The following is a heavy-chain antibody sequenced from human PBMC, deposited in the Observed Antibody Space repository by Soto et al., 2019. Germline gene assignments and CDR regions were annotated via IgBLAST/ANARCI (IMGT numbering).Heavy chain of an antibody. CDR3: ARETDLAGAGPGFDP. CDR2: IIPIFGTA. J-gene: IGHJ5*02. D-gene: IGHD6-19*01. CDR1: GGTFSSYA. Sequence: GASVKVSCKASGGTFSSYAISWVRQAPGQGLEWMGGIIPIFGTANYAQKFQGRVTITADESTSTAYMELSSLRSEDTAVYYSARETDLAGAGPGFDPGGKGTLVT. V-gene: IGHV1-69*13.